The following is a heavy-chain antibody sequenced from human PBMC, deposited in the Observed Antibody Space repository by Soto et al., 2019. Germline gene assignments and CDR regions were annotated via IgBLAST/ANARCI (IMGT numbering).Heavy chain of an antibody. V-gene: IGHV3-73*01. CDR2: IRSKANSYAT. J-gene: IGHJ4*02. D-gene: IGHD6-13*01. Sequence: GGSLRLSCAASGFTFSSYAMSWVRQAPGKGLEWVGRIRSKANSYATAYAASVKGRFTISRDDSKNTAYLQMNSLKTEDTAVYYCTIPGIAAAGPDYWGQGTLVTVSS. CDR1: GFTFSSYA. CDR3: TIPGIAAAGPDY.